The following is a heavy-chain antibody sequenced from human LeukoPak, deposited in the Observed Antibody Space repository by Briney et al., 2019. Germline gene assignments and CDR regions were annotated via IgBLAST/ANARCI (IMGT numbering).Heavy chain of an antibody. CDR2: ISAGGSTM. J-gene: IGHJ4*02. Sequence: GGSLRLSCAASGFTFSTYSMNWVRQAPGKGLEWISYISAGGSTMSYADSVKGRFTISRDNAKNSLYLQMNSLRAEDTAVYYCARYYYGSGNEAGDDYWGQGTLVTVSS. D-gene: IGHD3-10*01. CDR1: GFTFSTYS. V-gene: IGHV3-48*04. CDR3: ARYYYGSGNEAGDDY.